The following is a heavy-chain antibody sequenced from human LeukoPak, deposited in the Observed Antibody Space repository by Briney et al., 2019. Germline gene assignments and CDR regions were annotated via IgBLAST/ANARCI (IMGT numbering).Heavy chain of an antibody. Sequence: GGSLRLSCAASGFTFSSYAMSWVRQAPGKGLEWVAVISYDGSNKYYADSVKGRFTISRDNSKNTLYLQMNSLRAEDTAVYYCAKDLPETGNFDYWGQGTLVTVSS. CDR1: GFTFSSYA. J-gene: IGHJ4*02. CDR3: AKDLPETGNFDY. CDR2: ISYDGSNK. V-gene: IGHV3-30*18.